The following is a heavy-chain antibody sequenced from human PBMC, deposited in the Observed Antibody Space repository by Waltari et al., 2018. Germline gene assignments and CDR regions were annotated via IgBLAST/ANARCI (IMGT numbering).Heavy chain of an antibody. CDR3: ALNEDLWGVPWGYFDY. Sequence: QVQLVQSGAEVKKPGASVKVSCKASGYTFTSYGISWVRQAPGQGLEWMGWSSAYNGNTKDAQTLQGRVTMTTDTSTSTAYMELRSLRSDDTAVYYWALNEDLWGVPWGYFDYWGQGTLVTVSS. J-gene: IGHJ4*02. CDR1: GYTFTSYG. V-gene: IGHV1-18*01. D-gene: IGHD3-10*01. CDR2: SSAYNGNT.